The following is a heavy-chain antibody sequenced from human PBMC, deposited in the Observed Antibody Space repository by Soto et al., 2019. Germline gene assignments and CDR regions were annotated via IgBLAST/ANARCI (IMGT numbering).Heavy chain of an antibody. CDR1: GFTYSTYW. CDR2: INSDGSST. J-gene: IGHJ3*02. V-gene: IGHV3-74*01. Sequence: EVQLVESGGDLVQPGGSLRLSCAASGFTYSTYWMHWVRQVPGKGLVWVSRINSDGSSTRYADSVKGRFTISRDNAKNTLYQQMNSLRAEETAVYYCVRLRPTTLGGGDACAIWGQGTMDTVSS. CDR3: VRLRPTTLGGGDACAI. D-gene: IGHD1-1*01.